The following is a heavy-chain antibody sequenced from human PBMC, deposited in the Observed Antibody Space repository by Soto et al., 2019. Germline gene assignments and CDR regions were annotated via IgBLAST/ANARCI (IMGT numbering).Heavy chain of an antibody. Sequence: PGGSLRLSCAASGFTFSNYAMSWVRQAPGKGLEWVSAISGSGGSTYYADSVKGRFTISRDNSKNTLYLQVNSLRAEDTAVYYCAQLMAIRFLDWLLPMDVWGQGTTVTVSS. CDR3: AQLMAIRFLDWLLPMDV. V-gene: IGHV3-23*01. J-gene: IGHJ6*02. D-gene: IGHD3-3*01. CDR2: ISGSGGST. CDR1: GFTFSNYA.